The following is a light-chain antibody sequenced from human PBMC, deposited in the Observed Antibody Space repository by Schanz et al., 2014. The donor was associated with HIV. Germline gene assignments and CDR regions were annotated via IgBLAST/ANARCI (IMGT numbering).Light chain of an antibody. V-gene: IGLV2-23*03. CDR2: ESR. Sequence: QSVLTQPASVSGSPGQSITISCTGSSSDVGSYNLVSWYQQYPGKAPKLMIYESRKRPSGVSNRFSGSKSGNTASLTISGLQAEDEADYYCCSSAGSSTFEVFGGGTKLTVL. CDR3: CSSAGSSTFEV. J-gene: IGLJ3*02. CDR1: SSDVGSYNL.